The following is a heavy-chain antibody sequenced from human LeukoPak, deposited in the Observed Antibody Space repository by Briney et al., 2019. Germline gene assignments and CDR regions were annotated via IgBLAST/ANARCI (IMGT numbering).Heavy chain of an antibody. J-gene: IGHJ4*02. Sequence: GGSLRLSCAASGFSFSVYYMAWVRQAPGKGLEWVGLSRNKENRYSTEYGASVKGRVTISRDDSKNLMYLEMKSLKSDDTAVYYCVREYFGGYDYWGQGTLVTVSS. V-gene: IGHV3-72*01. CDR2: SRNKENRYST. CDR3: VREYFGGYDY. CDR1: GFSFSVYY. D-gene: IGHD2-15*01.